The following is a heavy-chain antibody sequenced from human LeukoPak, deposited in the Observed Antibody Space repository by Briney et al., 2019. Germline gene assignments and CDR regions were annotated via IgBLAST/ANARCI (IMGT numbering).Heavy chain of an antibody. CDR3: ANFQTVGVKPSEH. Sequence: GGSLRLSCAASGFTFSNFVMHWVRQAPGKGLEWVAVISNDGVNKYYADSVKGRFTISRDNPKNSLYLQMESLRVEDTAVYYCANFQTVGVKPSEHWGQGTLVTVSS. D-gene: IGHD1-26*01. CDR1: GFTFSNFV. CDR2: ISNDGVNK. V-gene: IGHV3-30*18. J-gene: IGHJ1*01.